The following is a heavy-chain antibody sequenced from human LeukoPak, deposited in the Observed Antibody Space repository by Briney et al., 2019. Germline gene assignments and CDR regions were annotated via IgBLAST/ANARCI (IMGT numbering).Heavy chain of an antibody. D-gene: IGHD6-6*01. Sequence: SQTLSLTCTVSGGSISSGGYYWSWIRQLPGKGLEWIGYIDYSGTAYYNPSLKRRVTIPIDTSNNQFSVKLSSVTAADTAVYYCARDSYSSSIRWFDSWGQGTLVIVSS. J-gene: IGHJ5*01. CDR3: ARDSYSSSIRWFDS. CDR2: IDYSGTA. V-gene: IGHV4-31*03. CDR1: GGSISSGGYY.